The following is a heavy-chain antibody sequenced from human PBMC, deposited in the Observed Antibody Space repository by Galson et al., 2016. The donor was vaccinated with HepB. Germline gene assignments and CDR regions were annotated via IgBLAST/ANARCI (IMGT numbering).Heavy chain of an antibody. V-gene: IGHV1-69*13. CDR2: IIPTFGTA. CDR3: AREGAVPGTEVDF. D-gene: IGHD6-19*01. Sequence: SVKVSCKASGDAFSIYTITWVRQAPGQGLEWMGGIIPTFGTAHYAQKFQDRVTITADESTSRAFMELSGLRSEDTAIYYCAREGAVPGTEVDFWGQGTLVIVSS. J-gene: IGHJ4*02. CDR1: GDAFSIYT.